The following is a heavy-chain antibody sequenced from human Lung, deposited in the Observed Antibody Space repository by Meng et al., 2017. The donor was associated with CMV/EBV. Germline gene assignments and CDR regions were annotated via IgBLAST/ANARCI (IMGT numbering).Heavy chain of an antibody. Sequence: ESLKTSWAASGFTFSDAWMSWVRQAPGKGLEWVGRIKDKTDDGTTDYAAPVKGRFSISRDDSNNMLYLHMNSLRTEDTAVYYCSTVHNWGQGTLVTVSS. V-gene: IGHV3-15*01. CDR1: GFTFSDAW. CDR2: IKDKTDDGTT. J-gene: IGHJ4*02. CDR3: STVHN.